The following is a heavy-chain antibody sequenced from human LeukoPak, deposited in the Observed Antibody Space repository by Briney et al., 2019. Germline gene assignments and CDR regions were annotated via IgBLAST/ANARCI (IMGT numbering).Heavy chain of an antibody. D-gene: IGHD3-22*01. CDR2: IYHSGST. Sequence: SETLSLTCTVSGGSISSYCWSWIRQPPGKGLEWIGYIYHSGSTNYNPSLKSRVTISVDTSKNQLSLNLSSVTAADTAIYYCARRIETYYYDTSGYYFGYYFDYWGQGTLVTVSS. CDR1: GGSISSYC. J-gene: IGHJ4*02. CDR3: ARRIETYYYDTSGYYFGYYFDY. V-gene: IGHV4-59*08.